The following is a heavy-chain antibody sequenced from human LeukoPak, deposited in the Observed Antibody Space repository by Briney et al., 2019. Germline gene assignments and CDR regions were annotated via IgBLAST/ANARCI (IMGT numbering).Heavy chain of an antibody. CDR1: GFTFSSYA. D-gene: IGHD2-21*02. V-gene: IGHV3-30-3*01. CDR3: ARNDFTAFWFDP. Sequence: GGSLRLSCAASGFTFSSYAMHWVRQAPGKGLEWVAVISYDGSNKYYADSVKGRFTISRDNSKNTLYLQMNSLSAEDTAFYFCARNDFTAFWFDPWGQGTLVTVSS. CDR2: ISYDGSNK. J-gene: IGHJ5*02.